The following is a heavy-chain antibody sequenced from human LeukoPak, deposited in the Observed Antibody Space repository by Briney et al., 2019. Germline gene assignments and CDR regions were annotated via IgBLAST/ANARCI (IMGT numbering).Heavy chain of an antibody. CDR1: GGSISSYY. J-gene: IGHJ4*02. CDR3: ATTYYYDTSGYYHSNYY. CDR2: IYTSGST. V-gene: IGHV4-4*07. Sequence: KPSVTLSLTCTVTGGSISSYYWSWIRQPAGKGLEWIGRIYTSGSTNYNPSLKSRVTMSVDTSKNQFSLKLSSVTAADTAVYYCATTYYYDTSGYYHSNYYWVQGTLVTVSS. D-gene: IGHD3-22*01.